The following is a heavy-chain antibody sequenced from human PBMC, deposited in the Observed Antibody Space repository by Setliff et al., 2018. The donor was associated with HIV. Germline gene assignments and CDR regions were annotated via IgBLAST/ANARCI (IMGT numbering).Heavy chain of an antibody. CDR1: GGSISRYY. V-gene: IGHV4-4*07. CDR3: ARDAGPHYGSGPLLEY. D-gene: IGHD3-10*01. J-gene: IGHJ4*02. Sequence: KTSETLSLTCTVSGGSISRYYWSWIRQPAGKGLEWIGRIYPSGNINYNPSLKSRLTMSIDTSKNQFSLKLSSVTATDTAVYYCARDAGPHYGSGPLLEYWGQGIQVTVSS. CDR2: IYPSGNI.